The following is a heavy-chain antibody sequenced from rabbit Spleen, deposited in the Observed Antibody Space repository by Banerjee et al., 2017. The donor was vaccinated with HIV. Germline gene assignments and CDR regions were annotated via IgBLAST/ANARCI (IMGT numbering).Heavy chain of an antibody. CDR1: GFSFSDRDV. D-gene: IGHD2-1*01. V-gene: IGHV1S45*01. J-gene: IGHJ4*01. CDR2: INASTGKP. CDR3: ARDLVGVIGWNFYL. Sequence: QEQLGESGGGLVQPEGSLTLTCKASGFSFSDRDVMCWVRQAPGKGLQWIACINASTGKPVYATWASGRFTISRTSSTTVTLHMTSLTAADRATYFCARDLVGVIGWNFYLWGPGTLVTVS.